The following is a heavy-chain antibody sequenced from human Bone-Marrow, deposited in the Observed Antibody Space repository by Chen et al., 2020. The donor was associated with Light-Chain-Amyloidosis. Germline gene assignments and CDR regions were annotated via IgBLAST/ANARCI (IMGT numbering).Heavy chain of an antibody. D-gene: IGHD1-26*01. V-gene: IGHV3-48*01. Sequence: GLXQPXGSLRLSCAGSGFSFSDYSMNWVRQAPGKGLEWLSYINRSGRSIHYADSVKGRITISRDNGKNSLYLQMNSLRAEDTATYYCAREGVGDTDAFDIWGQGTMIIVSP. CDR1: GFSFSDYS. CDR2: INRSGRSI. J-gene: IGHJ3*02. CDR3: AREGVGDTDAFDI.